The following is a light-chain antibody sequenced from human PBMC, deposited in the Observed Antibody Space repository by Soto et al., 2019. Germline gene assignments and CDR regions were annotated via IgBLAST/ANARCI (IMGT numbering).Light chain of an antibody. CDR1: NVGSKS. V-gene: IGLV3-21*04. CDR2: SDT. CDR3: QVWDATSDHPGV. J-gene: IGLJ1*01. Sequence: SYELTQPPSVSLAPGKTATISCGGNNVGSKSVHWYQQKPGLAPVLVIYSDTDRPSGIPERFSGSDSGNTATLTISRVEAGDEADYYCQVWDATSDHPGVFGTGTKVTVL.